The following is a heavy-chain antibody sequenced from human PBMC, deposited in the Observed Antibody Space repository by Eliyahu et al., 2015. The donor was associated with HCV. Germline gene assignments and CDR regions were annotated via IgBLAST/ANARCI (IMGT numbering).Heavy chain of an antibody. D-gene: IGHD2-2*02. J-gene: IGHJ5*02. CDR3: AKDVRLPSGRVVCSSTSCYRSTDYNWFDP. CDR2: ISGSGGST. CDR1: GFTFSSYA. V-gene: IGHV3-23*01. Sequence: EVQLLESGGGLVQPGGSLRPSCAASGFTFSSYAMSWVRQAPGKGLEWVSAISGSGGSTYYTDSVKGRFTISRDNSKNTLYLQMNSLRAEDTAVYYCAKDVRLPSGRVVCSSTSCYRSTDYNWFDPWGQGTLVTVSS.